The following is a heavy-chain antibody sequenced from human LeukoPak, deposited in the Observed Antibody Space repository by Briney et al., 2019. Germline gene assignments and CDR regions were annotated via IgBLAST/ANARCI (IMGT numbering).Heavy chain of an antibody. Sequence: SETLSLTCTVSGGSISSYYWSWIRQPPGKGLEWIGYIYYSGSTNYNPSLKSRVTISVDTSKNQFSLKLSSVTAADTAVYYCARHVIAAAAPYYYYGMDVWGQGTTVTVSS. V-gene: IGHV4-59*08. D-gene: IGHD6-13*01. J-gene: IGHJ6*02. CDR2: IYYSGST. CDR1: GGSISSYY. CDR3: ARHVIAAAAPYYYYGMDV.